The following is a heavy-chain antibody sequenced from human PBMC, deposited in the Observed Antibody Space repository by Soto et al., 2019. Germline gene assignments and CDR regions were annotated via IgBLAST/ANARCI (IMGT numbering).Heavy chain of an antibody. V-gene: IGHV3-33*01. J-gene: IGHJ4*02. CDR1: AFTFSSYG. D-gene: IGHD3-22*01. CDR2: IWYDGSNK. CDR3: AREGGYYDSSGYPFDY. Sequence: GGSLRLSCAASAFTFSSYGMHWVRQAPGKGLEWVAVIWYDGSNKYYADSVKGRFTISRDNSKNTLYLQMNSLRAEDTAVYYCAREGGYYDSSGYPFDYWGQGTLVTVSS.